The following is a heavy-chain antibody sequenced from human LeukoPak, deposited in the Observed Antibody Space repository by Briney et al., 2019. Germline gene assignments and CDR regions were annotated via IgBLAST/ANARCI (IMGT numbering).Heavy chain of an antibody. CDR2: NYYSGRT. V-gene: IGHV4-59*01. J-gene: IGHJ3*02. CDR3: ARDRSRDGYNFPFDI. CDR1: DRAISSDY. D-gene: IGHD5-24*01. Sequence: SETLSTTCTDSDRAISSDYWIWIRKPPGKGLEWIGYNYYSGRTNYTPSLKSRVTISVDTSKSQFSLNLNSVTAADAAVYYCARDRSRDGYNFPFDIWGQGTMVTVSS.